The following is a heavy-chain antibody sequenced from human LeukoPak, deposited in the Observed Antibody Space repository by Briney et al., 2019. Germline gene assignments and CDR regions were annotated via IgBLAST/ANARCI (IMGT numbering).Heavy chain of an antibody. CDR3: AKANSYDSYYFDY. CDR1: GFRVSNDY. V-gene: IGHV3-53*01. CDR2: IFAGGSA. J-gene: IGHJ4*02. Sequence: GGSLRLSCAASGFRVSNDYMAWVRQAPGQGLEWVSFIFAGGSAYHSHSVKGRFTMSRDRSKNTLSLQMNSLRAEDTAVYYCAKANSYDSYYFDYWGQGALVIVSS. D-gene: IGHD3-16*01.